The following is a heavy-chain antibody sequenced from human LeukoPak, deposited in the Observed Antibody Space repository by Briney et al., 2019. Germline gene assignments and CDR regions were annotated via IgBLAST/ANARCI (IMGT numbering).Heavy chain of an antibody. CDR1: GFTFSSYG. CDR3: AELGITMIGGV. J-gene: IGHJ6*04. Sequence: PGGSLRLSCGASGFTFSSYGMTWVRQAPGKGLEWVSYISSSGSTIYYADSVKGRFTISRDNAKNSLYLQMNSLRAEDTAVYYCAELGITMIGGVWGKGTTVTISS. D-gene: IGHD3-10*02. V-gene: IGHV3-48*04. CDR2: ISSSGSTI.